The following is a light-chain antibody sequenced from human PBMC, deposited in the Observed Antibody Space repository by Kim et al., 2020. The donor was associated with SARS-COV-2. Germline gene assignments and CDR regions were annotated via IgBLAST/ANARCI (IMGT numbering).Light chain of an antibody. CDR1: QSVSSN. J-gene: IGKJ2*02. CDR3: QQYNNWPPGVST. V-gene: IGKV3-15*01. CDR2: GAS. Sequence: EIVMTQSPATLSVSPGERATLSCRASQSVSSNLAWYQQKPGQAPRLLIYGASTRATGIPARFSGSGSGTEFTLTISSLQSEDFAVYYCQQYNNWPPGVSTFGQGTKLEI.